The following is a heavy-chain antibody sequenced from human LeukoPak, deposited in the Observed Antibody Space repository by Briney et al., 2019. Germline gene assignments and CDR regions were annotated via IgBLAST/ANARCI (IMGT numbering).Heavy chain of an antibody. CDR2: IYYSGTT. Sequence: SETLSLTCTVSGGSISSGDYYWSWIRQHPGKGLEWIGHIYYSGTTYYNPSLKSRVSISVDTSKNQFSLRLSSVTAADTAVYYCARLGSSGCLDVWGQGTTVTVSS. D-gene: IGHD6-19*01. J-gene: IGHJ6*02. V-gene: IGHV4-31*03. CDR1: GGSISSGDYY. CDR3: ARLGSSGCLDV.